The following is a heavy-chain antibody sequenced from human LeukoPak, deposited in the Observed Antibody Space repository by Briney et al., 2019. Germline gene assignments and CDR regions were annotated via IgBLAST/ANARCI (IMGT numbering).Heavy chain of an antibody. CDR2: ISGSGGST. CDR3: EKDLLSTGSLTCFDY. D-gene: IGHD6-19*01. CDR1: GFTFSSYA. Sequence: GGSLRLSCAASGFTFSSYAMSWVRQAPGKGLEWVSAISGSGGSTYYADSGKGRFTISRDNSKNTLYLQMNSLRAEDTAVYYCEKDLLSTGSLTCFDYWGERNPVTVSS. V-gene: IGHV3-23*01. J-gene: IGHJ4*02.